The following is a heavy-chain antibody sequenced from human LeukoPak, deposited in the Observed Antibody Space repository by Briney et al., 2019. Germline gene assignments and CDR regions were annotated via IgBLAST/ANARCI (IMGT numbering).Heavy chain of an antibody. D-gene: IGHD3-9*01. Sequence: ASVKVSCKASGYTFTSYAVHWVRQAPGQRLEWMGWINAGNGNTKYSQKFQGRVTITRDTSASTAYMELSSLRSEDTAVYYCARDLSLGTYYDILTGYNCWGQGTLVTVSS. CDR1: GYTFTSYA. CDR2: INAGNGNT. J-gene: IGHJ4*02. V-gene: IGHV1-3*01. CDR3: ARDLSLGTYYDILTGYNC.